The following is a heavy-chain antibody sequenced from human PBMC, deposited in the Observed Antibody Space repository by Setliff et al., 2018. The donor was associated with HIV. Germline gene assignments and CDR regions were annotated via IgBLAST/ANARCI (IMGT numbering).Heavy chain of an antibody. V-gene: IGHV1-18*01. CDR1: GYTFTSYD. D-gene: IGHD2-15*01. Sequence: ASVKVSCKASGYTFTSYDINWVRQATGQGLEWMGWISAYNGNTNYAQKLQGRVTMIEDTSTDTAYMELSSLRSEDTAVYYCTTGLPLFCSGGSCLFDFWGQGTLVTVSS. J-gene: IGHJ4*02. CDR2: ISAYNGNT. CDR3: TTGLPLFCSGGSCLFDF.